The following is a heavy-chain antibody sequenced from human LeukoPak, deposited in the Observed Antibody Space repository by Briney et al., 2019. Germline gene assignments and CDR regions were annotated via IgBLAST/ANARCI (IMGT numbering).Heavy chain of an antibody. V-gene: IGHV4-61*01. CDR3: ARGGGRWLQFPYFDY. Sequence: PSETLSLTCTVSDGSVSSGSYYWSWIRQPPGKGLEWIGYIYYSGSTNYNPSLKSRVTISVDTSKNQFSLKLSSVTAADTAVYYCARGGGRWLQFPYFDYWGQGTLVTVSS. CDR2: IYYSGST. J-gene: IGHJ4*02. CDR1: DGSVSSGSYY. D-gene: IGHD5-24*01.